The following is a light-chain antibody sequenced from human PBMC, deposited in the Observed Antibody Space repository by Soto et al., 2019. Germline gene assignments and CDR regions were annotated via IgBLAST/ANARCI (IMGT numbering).Light chain of an antibody. CDR3: QQRSSWPIT. CDR2: GAS. J-gene: IGKJ5*01. Sequence: EIVLTQSPGTLSLSPGERATLSCRASQSVSSSYLAWYQQKPGQAPRLLIYGASSRATGIPDRFSGSGSGTDFSLTINSLEPEDFAVYYCQQRSSWPITFGQGTRLENK. CDR1: QSVSSSY. V-gene: IGKV3D-20*02.